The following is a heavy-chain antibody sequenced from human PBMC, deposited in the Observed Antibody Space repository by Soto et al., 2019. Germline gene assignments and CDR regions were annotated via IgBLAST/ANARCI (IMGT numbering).Heavy chain of an antibody. V-gene: IGHV4-39*02. CDR1: GGSISRTSYY. Sequence: SETLSLTCTVSGGSISRTSYYWGWIRQPPGKGLEWIGSIYYSGNTNYNPSLKSRATISVDTSKNQFSLRLSSVTAADTAVYFCAREDDGGDRDYYGLDVWGQGTTVTVSS. J-gene: IGHJ6*02. D-gene: IGHD2-21*02. CDR2: IYYSGNT. CDR3: AREDDGGDRDYYGLDV.